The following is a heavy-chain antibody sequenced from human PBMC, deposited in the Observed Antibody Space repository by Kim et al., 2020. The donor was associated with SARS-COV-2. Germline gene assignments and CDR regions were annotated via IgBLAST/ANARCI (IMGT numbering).Heavy chain of an antibody. J-gene: IGHJ4*02. D-gene: IGHD6-19*01. CDR3: AKRYSSDYLRDFDY. V-gene: IGHV3-23*01. Sequence: ADSGKGRFTVSRESSKNMLYLQMNSLRAEDTALYSCAKRYSSDYLRDFDYWGQGTLVTVSS.